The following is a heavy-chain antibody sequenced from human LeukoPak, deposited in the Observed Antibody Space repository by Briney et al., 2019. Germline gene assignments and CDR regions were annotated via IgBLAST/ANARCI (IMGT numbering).Heavy chain of an antibody. Sequence: ASVKVSCKASGYTFSGYYIHWVRQAPGQGLEWMGWIDPNSGGTNYAQKFQDRFTMTRDTSISTAYMELTSLRSDDTAVYYCARESPRSGYYYGDDAFDIWGQGTMVTVS. CDR3: ARESPRSGYYYGDDAFDI. D-gene: IGHD3-22*01. J-gene: IGHJ3*02. CDR1: GYTFSGYY. V-gene: IGHV1-2*02. CDR2: IDPNSGGT.